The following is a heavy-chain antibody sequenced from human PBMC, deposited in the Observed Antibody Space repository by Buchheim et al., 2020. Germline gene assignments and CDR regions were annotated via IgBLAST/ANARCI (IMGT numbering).Heavy chain of an antibody. J-gene: IGHJ4*02. V-gene: IGHV4-4*02. CDR2: IDHSGFP. Sequence: QVQLQESGPGLVKPSGTLSLTCAVSGDSVSNGNWWNWVRQPPGKGLEWIGEIDHSGFPKYNPSLKSRVTIELDKPKNQFFLKLTSVTAADTAVYYCARDSGYRSEYWGQGTL. CDR3: ARDSGYRSEY. CDR1: GDSVSNGNW. D-gene: IGHD5-18*01.